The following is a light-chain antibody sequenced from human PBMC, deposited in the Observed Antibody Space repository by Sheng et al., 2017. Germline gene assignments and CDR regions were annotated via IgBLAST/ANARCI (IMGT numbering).Light chain of an antibody. Sequence: EIVLTQSPGTLSLSPGERATVSCRASQSVSSSYLAWFQQKPGQAPRLLMYATSNRATGIPDRFSGSGSGTDFTLTISSLQSEDSAVYYCQQYNNWPPLTFGQGTRLEIK. CDR3: QQYNNWPPLT. V-gene: IGKV3-20*01. CDR2: ATS. CDR1: QSVSSSY. J-gene: IGKJ5*01.